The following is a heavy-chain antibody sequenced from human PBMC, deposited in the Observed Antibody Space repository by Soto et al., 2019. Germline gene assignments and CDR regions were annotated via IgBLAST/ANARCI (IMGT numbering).Heavy chain of an antibody. CDR1: GYTFTGYY. CDR3: AREKRYYYDSSGYYLGYYGMDV. D-gene: IGHD3-22*01. J-gene: IGHJ6*02. Sequence: WASVKVSCKASGYTFTGYYMHWVRQAPGQGLEWMGWINPNSGGTNYAQKFQGWVTMTRDTSISTAYMELSRLRSEDTAVYYCAREKRYYYDSSGYYLGYYGMDVWGQGTTVTVSS. V-gene: IGHV1-2*04. CDR2: INPNSGGT.